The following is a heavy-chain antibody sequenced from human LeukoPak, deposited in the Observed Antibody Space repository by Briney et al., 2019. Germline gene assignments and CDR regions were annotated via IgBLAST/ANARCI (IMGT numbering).Heavy chain of an antibody. V-gene: IGHV3-7*01. J-gene: IGHJ6*03. Sequence: GGSLRLSCAASRFTFSNYLMSWVRQAPGKGLEWVANIKQDGTEKSYVDSVKGRFTISRDNAKNSLFLQMNSLRAEDTAVYYCARELRAVTNGYYYYMDVAGKGTTVTVSS. CDR2: IKQDGTEK. CDR3: ARELRAVTNGYYYYMDV. D-gene: IGHD4-17*01. CDR1: RFTFSNYL.